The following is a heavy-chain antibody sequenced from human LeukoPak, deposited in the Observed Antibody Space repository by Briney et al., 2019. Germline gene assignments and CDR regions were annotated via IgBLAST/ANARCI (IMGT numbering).Heavy chain of an antibody. CDR1: GFTFSSYW. V-gene: IGHV3-7*01. J-gene: IGHJ5*02. Sequence: GGSLRLSCVAAGFTFSSYWMSWVRQTPGKGLEWVANIKQDGSEKNYIDSVKGRFTIFRDNGKDSLYLQMNRLRADNTAIYYCARERGSGSYHPFDPWGQGTLAIVSS. CDR2: IKQDGSEK. D-gene: IGHD3-10*01. CDR3: ARERGSGSYHPFDP.